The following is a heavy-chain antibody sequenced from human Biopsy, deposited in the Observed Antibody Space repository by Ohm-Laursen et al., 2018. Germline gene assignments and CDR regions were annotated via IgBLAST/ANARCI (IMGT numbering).Heavy chain of an antibody. D-gene: IGHD4-17*01. CDR2: IYYSGST. CDR1: GGSIGSFF. CDR3: GNEVYGRDY. J-gene: IGHJ4*02. V-gene: IGHV4-59*07. Sequence: SDTLSLTCTVSGGSIGSFFWSWIRQPPGKGLEWIGYIYYSGSTNYNPSLRSRVTISAEVSKNQFSLKLRSLTAADTAIYYCGNEVYGRDYWGQGARVTVSS.